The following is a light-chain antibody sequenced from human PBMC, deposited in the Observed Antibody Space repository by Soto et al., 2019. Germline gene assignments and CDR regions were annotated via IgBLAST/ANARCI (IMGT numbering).Light chain of an antibody. CDR1: QRVGSSY. V-gene: IGKV3-20*01. CDR2: GAS. CDR3: QQYGSSPWT. Sequence: IVLTQSPGTLSLSPGERATLSCRASQRVGSSYLAWYRQKPGQAPGLLVYGASSRATGIPDRFSGSGSGTDFTLTISRLEPEDFALYYCQQYGSSPWTFGQGTKVEIK. J-gene: IGKJ1*01.